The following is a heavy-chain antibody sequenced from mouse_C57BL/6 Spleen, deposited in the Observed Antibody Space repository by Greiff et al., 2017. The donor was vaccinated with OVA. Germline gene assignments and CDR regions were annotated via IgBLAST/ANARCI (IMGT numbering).Heavy chain of an antibody. D-gene: IGHD2-3*01. CDR2: INYDGSST. CDR3: AREWGLLRYFDV. CDR1: GFTFSDYY. V-gene: IGHV5-16*01. J-gene: IGHJ1*03. Sequence: EVKLVESEGGLVQPGSSMKLSCTASGFTFSDYYMAWVRQVPEKGLEWVANINYDGSSTYYLDSLKSRFIISRDNAKNILYLQMSSLKSEDTATYYCAREWGLLRYFDVWGTGTTVTVSS.